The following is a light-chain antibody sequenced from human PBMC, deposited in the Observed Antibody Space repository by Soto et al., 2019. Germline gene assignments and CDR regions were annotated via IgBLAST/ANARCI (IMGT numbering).Light chain of an antibody. CDR3: CSYAGSYTFYV. V-gene: IGLV2-11*01. Sequence: SALTQPRSVSGSPGQSVTISCTGTSSDVGGYNYVSWYQQHPGKAPKLMIYDVSKRPSGVPDRFSGSKSGNTPSLTISGLQAEDEADYYCCSYAGSYTFYVFGTGTKVTVL. J-gene: IGLJ1*01. CDR1: SSDVGGYNY. CDR2: DVS.